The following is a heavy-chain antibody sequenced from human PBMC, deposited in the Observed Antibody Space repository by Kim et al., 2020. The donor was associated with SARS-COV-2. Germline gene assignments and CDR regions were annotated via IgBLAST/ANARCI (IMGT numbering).Heavy chain of an antibody. D-gene: IGHD2-15*01. Sequence: GGSLRLSCTASGFTFSDYYMSWIRQAPGKGLEWVSYISSSGSTIYYADSVKGRFTISRDNAKNSLYLQMNSLRAEDTAVYYCARVAGGNISPYYYYYYMDVWGKGTTVTVSS. CDR1: GFTFSDYY. J-gene: IGHJ6*03. CDR3: ARVAGGNISPYYYYYYMDV. CDR2: ISSSGSTI. V-gene: IGHV3-11*04.